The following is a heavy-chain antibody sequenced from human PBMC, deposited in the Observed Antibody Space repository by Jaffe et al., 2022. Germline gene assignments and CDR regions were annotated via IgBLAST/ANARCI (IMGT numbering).Heavy chain of an antibody. Sequence: EVQLVESGGGLVQPGGSLRLSCAASGFTFSSYEMNWVRQAPGKGLEWVSYISSSGSTIYYADSVKGRFTISRDNAKNSLYLQMNSLRAEDTAVYYCASLGHQDAFDIWGQGTMVTVSS. CDR1: GFTFSSYE. CDR3: ASLGHQDAFDI. CDR2: ISSSGSTI. V-gene: IGHV3-48*03. J-gene: IGHJ3*02.